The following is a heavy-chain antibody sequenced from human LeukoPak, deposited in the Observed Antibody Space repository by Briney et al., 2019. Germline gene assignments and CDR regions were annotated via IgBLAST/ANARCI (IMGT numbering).Heavy chain of an antibody. J-gene: IGHJ4*02. D-gene: IGHD1-26*01. CDR1: GFTFSTFA. CDR3: AREVGALDY. Sequence: GGSLRLSCAASGFTFSTFAVSWVRQAPGKGLEWVSIISGNGDSTYYADSVKGRFTTSRDNSKNTLYLQMNSLRAEDTAVYYCAREVGALDYWGQGTLVTVSS. CDR2: ISGNGDST. V-gene: IGHV3-23*01.